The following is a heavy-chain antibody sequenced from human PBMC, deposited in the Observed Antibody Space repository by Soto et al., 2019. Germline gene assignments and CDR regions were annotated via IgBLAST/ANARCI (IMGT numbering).Heavy chain of an antibody. V-gene: IGHV3-9*01. CDR3: ATGRYDLSWSEVALDF. Sequence: HPGGSLRLSCAASVFSFDRYAMHWVRQFRGRGLEWVAGLNWRGDDVAYVDSVKGRFTISRYNAKQSLFLQMDSLRPEDKAHYYWATGRYDLSWSEVALDFWGQGIPVNVS. D-gene: IGHD5-12*01. J-gene: IGHJ4*01. CDR2: LNWRGDDV. CDR1: VFSFDRYA.